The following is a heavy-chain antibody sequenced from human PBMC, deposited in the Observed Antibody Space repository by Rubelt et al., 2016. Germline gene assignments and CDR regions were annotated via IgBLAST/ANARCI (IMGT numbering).Heavy chain of an antibody. J-gene: IGHJ4*02. CDR1: GYTLTELS. CDR2: FAPEDGET. CDR3: ARALEGDFDY. D-gene: IGHD1-1*01. V-gene: IGHV1-24*01. Sequence: QVQLVQSGAEVKKPGASVKVSCKVSGYTLTELSMHWVRQAPGKGLERMGGFAPEDGETIYAQKFQGRVTITADKSTSTAYMELSSLRSEDTAVYYCARALEGDFDYWGQGTLVTVSS.